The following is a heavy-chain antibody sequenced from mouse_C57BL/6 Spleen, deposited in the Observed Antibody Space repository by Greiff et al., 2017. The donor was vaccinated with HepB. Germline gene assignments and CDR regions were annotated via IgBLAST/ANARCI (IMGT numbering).Heavy chain of an antibody. CDR2: INPNNGGT. CDR3: ARRGAWDYFDY. Sequence: VQLQQSGPELVKPGASVKISCKASGYTFTDYYMNWVKQSHGKSLEWIGDINPNNGGTSYNQKFKGKATLTVDKSSSTAYMELRSLTSEDSAVYYCARRGAWDYFDYWGQGTTLTVSS. J-gene: IGHJ2*01. D-gene: IGHD4-1*01. CDR1: GYTFTDYY. V-gene: IGHV1-26*01.